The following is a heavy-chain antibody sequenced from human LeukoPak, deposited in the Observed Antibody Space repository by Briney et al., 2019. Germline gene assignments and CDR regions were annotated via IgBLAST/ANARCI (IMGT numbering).Heavy chain of an antibody. CDR1: GGSISSGDYY. CDR2: IYYSGST. D-gene: IGHD5-24*01. CDR3: ARDGRADAFDI. Sequence: SQTLSHTCTVSGGSISSGDYYWSWIRQPPGKGLEWIGYIYYSGSTYYNPSLKSRVTISVDTSKNQFSLKLSSVTAADTAVYYCARDGRADAFDIWGQGTMVTVSS. V-gene: IGHV4-30-4*08. J-gene: IGHJ3*02.